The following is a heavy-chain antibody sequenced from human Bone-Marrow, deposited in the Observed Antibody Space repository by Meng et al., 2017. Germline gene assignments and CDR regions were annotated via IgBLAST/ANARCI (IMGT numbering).Heavy chain of an antibody. Sequence: GESLKISCAASGFTFSDHYMDWVRQAPGKGLEWVGRTRNKANSYTTEYAASVKGRFTISRDESKNSLYLQMNSLKTEDTAVYYCTTEYYYDSIGYNEGDAFDIWGQGTMVTVSS. CDR1: GFTFSDHY. CDR2: TRNKANSYTT. V-gene: IGHV3-72*01. CDR3: TTEYYYDSIGYNEGDAFDI. D-gene: IGHD3-22*01. J-gene: IGHJ3*02.